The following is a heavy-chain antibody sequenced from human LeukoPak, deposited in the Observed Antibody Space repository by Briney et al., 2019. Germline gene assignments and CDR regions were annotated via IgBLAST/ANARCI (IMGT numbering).Heavy chain of an antibody. CDR1: GGSISSYY. J-gene: IGHJ3*02. CDR3: ARDSSGWSYGAFDI. V-gene: IGHV4-59*01. D-gene: IGHD6-19*01. CDR2: IYYSGST. Sequence: SETLSLTCTVSGGSISSYYWSWIRQPPGKGLEWIGYIYYSGSTNYNPSLKSRVTISVDTSKNQFSLKVNSVTAADTAVYYCARDSSGWSYGAFDIWGQGTMVTVSS.